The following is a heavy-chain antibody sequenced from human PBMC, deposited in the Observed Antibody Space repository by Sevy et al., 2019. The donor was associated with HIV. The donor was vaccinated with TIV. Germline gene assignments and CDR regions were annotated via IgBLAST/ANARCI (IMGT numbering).Heavy chain of an antibody. V-gene: IGHV3-23*01. CDR1: GFIFGTYD. J-gene: IGHJ4*02. CDR3: AKNLGGTNYLS. CDR2: ISGSGGRT. Sequence: GGSLRRSCAASGFIFGTYDMTWARQAPGKGLEWVSSISGSGGRTYYADSVKGRFTTSRDNSQNTLYLQMNSLRAEDTAVYYCAKNLGGTNYLSWGQGTLVTVSS. D-gene: IGHD1-26*01.